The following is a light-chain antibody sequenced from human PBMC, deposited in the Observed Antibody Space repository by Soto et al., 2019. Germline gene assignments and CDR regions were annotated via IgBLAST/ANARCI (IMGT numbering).Light chain of an antibody. Sequence: ALTQPASVSGSPGQSITISCTGTSSDVGAYTSVSWYQQHPGKAPKLMIYEVSNRPSGVSNRFSGSKSANTASLTISGLQADDEAHYYCTSYTSDNRNYVFGTGTKLTVL. J-gene: IGLJ1*01. CDR1: SSDVGAYTS. CDR2: EVS. V-gene: IGLV2-14*01. CDR3: TSYTSDNRNYV.